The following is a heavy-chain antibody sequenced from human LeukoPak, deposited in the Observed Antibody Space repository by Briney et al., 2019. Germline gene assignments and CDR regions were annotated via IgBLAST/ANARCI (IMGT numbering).Heavy chain of an antibody. J-gene: IGHJ4*02. V-gene: IGHV4-34*01. CDR1: GGSFSGYY. CDR2: INHGGST. D-gene: IGHD2/OR15-2a*01. CDR3: ARHGRTTTSRILPYYFDY. Sequence: SETLSLTCAVYGGSFSGYYWSWIRQPPGKGLEWIGEINHGGSTNYNPSLKSRVTISVDTSKNQFSLKLSSVTAADTAVYYCARHGRTTTSRILPYYFDYWGQETLVTVSS.